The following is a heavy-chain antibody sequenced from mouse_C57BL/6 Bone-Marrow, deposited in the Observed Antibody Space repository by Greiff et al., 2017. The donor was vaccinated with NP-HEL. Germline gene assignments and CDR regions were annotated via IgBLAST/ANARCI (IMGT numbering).Heavy chain of an antibody. CDR3: ARGITTVVAHWHFDV. J-gene: IGHJ1*03. V-gene: IGHV5-12*01. CDR2: ISNGGGST. Sequence: EVQLVESGGGLVQPGGSLKLSCAASGFTFSDYYMYWVRQTPEKRLEWVAYISNGGGSTYYPDTVKGRFTISRDNAKNTLYLQMSRLKSEDTAMYYCARGITTVVAHWHFDVWGTGTTVTVSS. CDR1: GFTFSDYY. D-gene: IGHD1-1*01.